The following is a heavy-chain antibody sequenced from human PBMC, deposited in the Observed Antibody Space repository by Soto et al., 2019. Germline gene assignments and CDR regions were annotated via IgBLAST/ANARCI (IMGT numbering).Heavy chain of an antibody. V-gene: IGHV4-39*01. D-gene: IGHD3-9*01. Sequence: SETLSLTCTVSGGSISSSSYYWGWIRQPPGKGLEWIGSIYYSGSTYYNPSLKSRVTISVDTSKNQFSLKLSSVTAADTAVYYCARHRAELRYFDWLLLSSGYMDVWGKGTTVTVSS. CDR3: ARHRAELRYFDWLLLSSGYMDV. CDR1: GGSISSSSYY. CDR2: IYYSGST. J-gene: IGHJ6*03.